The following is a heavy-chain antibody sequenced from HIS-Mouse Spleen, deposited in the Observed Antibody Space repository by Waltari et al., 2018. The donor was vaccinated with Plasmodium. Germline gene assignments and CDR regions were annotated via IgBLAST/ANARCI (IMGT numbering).Heavy chain of an antibody. CDR2: NYSWGST. CDR3: ARGMKSSSSAFDI. Sequence: EVQLVESGGGLIQPGGSLRLSCAASVFSVSSSYMSWVRQAPGKGLEWVSVNYSWGSTYYADSVKGRFTISRDNSKNTLYLQMNSLRAEDTAVYYCARGMKSSSSAFDIWGQGTMVTVSS. J-gene: IGHJ3*02. D-gene: IGHD6-6*01. CDR1: VFSVSSSY. V-gene: IGHV3-53*01.